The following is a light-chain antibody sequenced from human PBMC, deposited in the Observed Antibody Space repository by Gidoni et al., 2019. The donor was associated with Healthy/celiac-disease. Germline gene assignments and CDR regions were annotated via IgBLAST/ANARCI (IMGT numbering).Light chain of an antibody. Sequence: DIQMTQSPSSLSASVGDRVTITCRASQSISSYLNWYQQKPGKAPKLLIYAASSLQSGVPSRFSGSGSGTDFTLTISSLQPEDFATYYCQQSYSTPPLALTFGGXTKVEIK. CDR2: AAS. CDR1: QSISSY. CDR3: QQSYSTPPLALT. V-gene: IGKV1-39*01. J-gene: IGKJ4*01.